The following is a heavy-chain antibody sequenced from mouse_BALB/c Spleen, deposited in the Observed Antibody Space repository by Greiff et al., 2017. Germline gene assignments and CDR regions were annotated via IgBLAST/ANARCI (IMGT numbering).Heavy chain of an antibody. J-gene: IGHJ4*01. Sequence: VQLQQPGAELVKPGASVRLSCKASGYTFTSYWMHWVKQRPGQGLEWIGEINPSNGRTNYNEKFKSKATLTVDKSSSTAYMQLSSLTSEDSAVYYCARFGYYGSSYGAMDYWGQGTSVTVSS. D-gene: IGHD1-1*01. V-gene: IGHV1S81*02. CDR2: INPSNGRT. CDR1: GYTFTSYW. CDR3: ARFGYYGSSYGAMDY.